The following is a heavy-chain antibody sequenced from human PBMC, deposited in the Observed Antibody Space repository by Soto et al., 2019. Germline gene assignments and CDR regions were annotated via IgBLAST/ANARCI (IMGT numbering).Heavy chain of an antibody. Sequence: GESLKISCKGSGYSFTSYWIGWVRQMPGKGLEWMGIIYPGDSDTRYSPSFQGQVTISADKSISTAYLQWSSLKASDTAMYYCARTRTPWELLPLFDPWGQGTLVTVSS. D-gene: IGHD1-26*01. CDR1: GYSFTSYW. CDR2: IYPGDSDT. V-gene: IGHV5-51*01. J-gene: IGHJ5*02. CDR3: ARTRTPWELLPLFDP.